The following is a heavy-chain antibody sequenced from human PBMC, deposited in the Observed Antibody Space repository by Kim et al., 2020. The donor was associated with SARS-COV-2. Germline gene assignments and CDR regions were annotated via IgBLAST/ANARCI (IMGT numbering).Heavy chain of an antibody. CDR3: ARDLVVPAAMGLGYYGMDV. D-gene: IGHD2-2*01. Sequence: GGSLRLSCAASGFTFSSYSMNWVRQAPGKGLEWVSSISSSSSYIYYADSVKDRFTISRDNAKNSLYLQMNSLRAEDTAVYYCARDLVVPAAMGLGYYGMDVWGQGTTVTVSS. V-gene: IGHV3-21*01. CDR1: GFTFSSYS. J-gene: IGHJ6*02. CDR2: ISSSSSYI.